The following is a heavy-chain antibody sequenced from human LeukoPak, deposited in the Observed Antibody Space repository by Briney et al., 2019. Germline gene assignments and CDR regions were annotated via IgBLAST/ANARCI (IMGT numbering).Heavy chain of an antibody. CDR3: AKDRYYGSGSYYRGLDY. V-gene: IGHV3-23*01. J-gene: IGHJ4*02. D-gene: IGHD3-10*01. Sequence: TGGSLRLSCAASGFTFSSCAMNWVRQAPGKGLEWVSLISGSGGSIHYADSLKGRFTISRDNSKNTLYLHMTSLRAEDTAVYYCAKDRYYGSGSYYRGLDYWGQGTLVTVSS. CDR1: GFTFSSCA. CDR2: ISGSGGSI.